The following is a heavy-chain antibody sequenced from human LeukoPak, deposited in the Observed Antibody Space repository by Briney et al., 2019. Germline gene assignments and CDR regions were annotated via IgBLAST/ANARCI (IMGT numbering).Heavy chain of an antibody. D-gene: IGHD3-9*01. V-gene: IGHV1-8*01. CDR2: MNPNSGNT. CDR3: AKYKSGDYFDSGKRYYFDQ. J-gene: IGHJ4*02. CDR1: GYTFTSYD. Sequence: EASVKVSCKASGYTFTSYDINWVRQATGQGLAWMGWMNPNSGNTGQAQKFQGRITMTRNTSISTAYMELSSLRPEDTAVYYCAKYKSGDYFDSGKRYYFDQWGQGTPVTVSS.